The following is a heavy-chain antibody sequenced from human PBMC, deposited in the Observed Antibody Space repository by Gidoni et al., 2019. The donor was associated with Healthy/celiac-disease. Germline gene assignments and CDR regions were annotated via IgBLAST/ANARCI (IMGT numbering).Heavy chain of an antibody. CDR2: IYSGGST. J-gene: IGHJ4*02. CDR1: GFTVSSNY. D-gene: IGHD6-13*01. V-gene: IGHV3-66*02. Sequence: EVQLVESGGGLVQPGGSLRLSCAASGFTVSSNYMSWVRQAPGKGLEWVSVIYSGGSTYYADSVKGRFTISRDNSKNTLYLQMNSLRAEDTAVYYCARYIAAAGTGGTFDYWGQGTLVTVSS. CDR3: ARYIAAAGTGGTFDY.